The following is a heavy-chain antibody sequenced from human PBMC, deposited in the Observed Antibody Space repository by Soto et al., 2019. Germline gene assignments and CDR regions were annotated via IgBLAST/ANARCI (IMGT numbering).Heavy chain of an antibody. CDR2: IKSKAYGGTT. V-gene: IGHV3-49*03. J-gene: IGHJ4*02. D-gene: IGHD2-21*02. Sequence: GGSLRLSCAASGFAFGDYAMSWFRQAPWKGLEWIGFIKSKAYGGTTDHAASVKGRFTISRDDSKSIAYLQMNSLKTEDAAVYYCTRDSGCGGDCYENYFDYWGQGTLVTVSS. CDR1: GFAFGDYA. CDR3: TRDSGCGGDCYENYFDY.